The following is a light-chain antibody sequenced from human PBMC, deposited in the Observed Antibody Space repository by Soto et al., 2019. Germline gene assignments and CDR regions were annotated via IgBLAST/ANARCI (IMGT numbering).Light chain of an antibody. CDR3: QQYGSSPIT. Sequence: EIVMTQSPATLSLSPGERATLSCRASQNIHTNLAWYQHKPGQAPRLLFYGASTRATGLPARFSGSGSGTEFTLTISSLQAEDSAVYYCQQYGSSPITFGQGTRLEIK. CDR2: GAS. V-gene: IGKV3-15*01. CDR1: QNIHTN. J-gene: IGKJ5*01.